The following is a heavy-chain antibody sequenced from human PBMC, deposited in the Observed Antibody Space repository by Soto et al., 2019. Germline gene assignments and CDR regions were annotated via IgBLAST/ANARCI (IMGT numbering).Heavy chain of an antibody. V-gene: IGHV4-59*01. CDR2: IYYSGST. J-gene: IGHJ4*02. Sequence: PSETLSLTCTVSGGSISGYYWSWIRQPPGKGLEWIGYIYYSGSTNYNPSLKSRVTISVDTSENQFSLKLSSVAAADTAVYYCAREGSSGYPDYWGQGTLVTVSS. D-gene: IGHD3-22*01. CDR1: GGSISGYY. CDR3: AREGSSGYPDY.